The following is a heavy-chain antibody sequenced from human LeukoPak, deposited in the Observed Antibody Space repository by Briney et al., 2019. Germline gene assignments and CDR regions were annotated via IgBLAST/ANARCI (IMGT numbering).Heavy chain of an antibody. CDR1: GYTFTSYH. V-gene: IGHV1-46*01. CDR3: ATETTVVTPYYYYGMDV. J-gene: IGHJ6*02. D-gene: IGHD4-23*01. Sequence: GASVKVSCKASGYTFTSYHMHWVRQAPGQGLEWMGIIKSGDDGTIYAQKFQGRVTMTEDTSTDTAYMELSSLRSEDTAVYYCATETTVVTPYYYYGMDVWGQGTTVTVSS. CDR2: IKSGDDGT.